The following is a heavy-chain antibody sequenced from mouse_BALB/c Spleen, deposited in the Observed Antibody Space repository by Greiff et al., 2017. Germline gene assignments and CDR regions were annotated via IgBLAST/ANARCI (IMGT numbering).Heavy chain of an antibody. CDR1: GYTFTSYW. V-gene: IGHV1S81*02. Sequence: QVQLKQPGAELVKPGASMKLSCKASGYTFTSYWMQWVKQRPGQGLEWIGEIDPTNGRSNYNERFKNRATLTVDKSSSTAYMQLTSLTSEDSAVYYCTRGNRFDVWYFDVWGAGTTVTVSS. CDR3: TRGNRFDVWYFDV. CDR2: IDPTNGRS. D-gene: IGHD2-14*01. J-gene: IGHJ1*01.